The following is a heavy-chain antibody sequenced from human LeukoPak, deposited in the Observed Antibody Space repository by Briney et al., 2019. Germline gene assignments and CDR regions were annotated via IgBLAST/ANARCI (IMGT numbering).Heavy chain of an antibody. CDR2: IYPGDSDT. J-gene: IGHJ4*02. V-gene: IGHV5-51*01. D-gene: IGHD1-26*01. CDR3: ASGHSGATGKFDY. CDR1: GYSFSSYW. Sequence: GASLQISCEGSGYSFSSYWIAWVRQLPGKGLEWMGIIYPGDSDTRYSPSFQGQVTISADKSISTAYLQWSSLKASDTAMYYCASGHSGATGKFDYWGQGTLVTVSS.